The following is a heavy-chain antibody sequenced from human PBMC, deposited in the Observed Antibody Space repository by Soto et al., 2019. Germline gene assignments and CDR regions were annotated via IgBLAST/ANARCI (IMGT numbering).Heavy chain of an antibody. V-gene: IGHV3-30*03. Sequence: PGGSLRLSCAASGFTFSSYAMHWVRQAPGQGLEWVALLSYAGRDKSYRDSVKGRFTISRDNAKNTLYLQMNNLRTEDTALYYCARKYTDYQYYFDHWGQGSLVTVSS. CDR1: GFTFSSYA. D-gene: IGHD4-17*01. CDR3: ARKYTDYQYYFDH. CDR2: LSYAGRDK. J-gene: IGHJ4*02.